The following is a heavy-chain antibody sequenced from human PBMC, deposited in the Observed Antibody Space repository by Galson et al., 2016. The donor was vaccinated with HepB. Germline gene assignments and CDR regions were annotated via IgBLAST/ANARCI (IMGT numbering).Heavy chain of an antibody. V-gene: IGHV3-66*01. CDR1: GFTVSNYY. D-gene: IGHD1-14*01. CDR2: SYIGGDT. J-gene: IGHJ6*02. CDR3: AGEPGIPNGMEV. Sequence: SLRLSCAASGFTVSNYYMNWVRQAPGKGLEWVSVSYIGGDTYYADSVKGRFTISRDNSKNTLYLQMNSLRVEATAVYYCAGEPGIPNGMEVWGQGTTVTVSS.